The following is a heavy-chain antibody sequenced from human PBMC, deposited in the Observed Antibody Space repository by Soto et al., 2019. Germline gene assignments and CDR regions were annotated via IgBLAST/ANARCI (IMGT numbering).Heavy chain of an antibody. D-gene: IGHD3-16*01. V-gene: IGHV4-39*01. J-gene: IGHJ6*02. CDR3: ATPFLTRSSWRNTLGEDSKYGTDV. CDR2: VYYDGNT. Sequence: SEALSVTCKVSGGSISSTISYWSWVRQPPGKGLEWTGRVYYDGNTYYNPSLKSRISISIDSSKNEFSLRLRSVTAADTAIYYCATPFLTRSSWRNTLGEDSKYGTDVWGQGTTVTVSS. CDR1: GGSISSTISY.